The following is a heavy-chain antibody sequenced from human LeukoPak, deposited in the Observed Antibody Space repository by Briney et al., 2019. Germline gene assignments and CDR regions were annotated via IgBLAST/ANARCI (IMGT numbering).Heavy chain of an antibody. Sequence: GGSLRLSCAASGFTFSSYWMSWVRQAPGKGLEWVSAISGSGGSTYYADSVKGRFTISRDNSKNTLYLQMNSLRAEDTAVYYCARTNWGTVGAFDIWGQGTMVTVSS. J-gene: IGHJ3*02. CDR2: ISGSGGST. D-gene: IGHD7-27*01. V-gene: IGHV3-23*01. CDR3: ARTNWGTVGAFDI. CDR1: GFTFSSYW.